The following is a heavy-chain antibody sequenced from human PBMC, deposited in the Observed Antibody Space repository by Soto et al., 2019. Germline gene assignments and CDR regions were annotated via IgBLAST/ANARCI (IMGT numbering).Heavy chain of an antibody. CDR1: GGSISSGGYS. Sequence: SETLSLTCAVSGGSISSGGYSWSWIRQPPGKGLEWIGYIYYSGSTYYNPSLKSRVTISVDTSKNQFSLKLSSVTAADTAVYYCARERPRVGNWFDPWGQGALVTVSS. CDR2: IYYSGST. J-gene: IGHJ5*02. D-gene: IGHD1-26*01. CDR3: ARERPRVGNWFDP. V-gene: IGHV4-30-2*05.